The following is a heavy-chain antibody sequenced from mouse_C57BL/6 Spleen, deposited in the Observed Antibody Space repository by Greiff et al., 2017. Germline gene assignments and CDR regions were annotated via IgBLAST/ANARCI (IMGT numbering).Heavy chain of an antibody. Sequence: VKLLESGAELVKPGASVKLSCKASGYTFTSYWMHWVKQRPGQGLEWIGMIHPNSGSTNYNEKFKSKATLTVDTSSSTAYMQLSSLTSEDSAVXYCARVTMVTTGATGAWFAYWGQGTLVTVSA. V-gene: IGHV1-64*01. CDR2: IHPNSGST. CDR1: GYTFTSYW. CDR3: ARVTMVTTGATGAWFAY. D-gene: IGHD2-2*01. J-gene: IGHJ3*01.